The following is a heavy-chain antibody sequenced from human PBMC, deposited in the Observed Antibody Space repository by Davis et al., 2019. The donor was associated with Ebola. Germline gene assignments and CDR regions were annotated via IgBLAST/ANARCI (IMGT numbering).Heavy chain of an antibody. CDR2: INHSGST. D-gene: IGHD1-7*01. V-gene: IGHV4-34*01. Sequence: GSLRLSCAVYGGSFSGYYWSWIRQPPGKGLEWIGEINHSGSTNYNPSLKSRVTISVDTSKNQFSLKLSSVTAADTAVYYCARGLVTYNWNYDRYYYYGMDVWGQGTTVTVSS. CDR3: ARGLVTYNWNYDRYYYYGMDV. CDR1: GGSFSGYY. J-gene: IGHJ6*02.